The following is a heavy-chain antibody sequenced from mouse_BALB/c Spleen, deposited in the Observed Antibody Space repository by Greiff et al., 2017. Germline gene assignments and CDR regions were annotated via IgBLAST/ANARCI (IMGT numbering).Heavy chain of an antibody. CDR2: ISSGSSTI. CDR1: GFTFSSFG. J-gene: IGHJ1*01. Sequence: EVHLVESGGGLVQPGGSRKLSCAASGFTFSSFGMHWVRQAPEKGLEWVAYISSGSSTIYYADTVKGRFTISRDNPKNTLFLQMTSLRSEDTAMYYCARLRYERYFDVWGAGTTVTVSS. D-gene: IGHD1-1*01. V-gene: IGHV5-17*02. CDR3: ARLRYERYFDV.